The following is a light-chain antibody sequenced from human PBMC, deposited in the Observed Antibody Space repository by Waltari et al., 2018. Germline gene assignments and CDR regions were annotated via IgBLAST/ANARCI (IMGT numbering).Light chain of an antibody. Sequence: TATCRGSQSVDHYIPWYHQQPGQAPRLLIHDASNRATGVPARFSGSGSGTDFSLTISSLEPEDFAVYYCQQRRSWPITFGQGTRLEIK. CDR3: QQRRSWPIT. J-gene: IGKJ5*01. CDR2: DAS. CDR1: QSVDHY. V-gene: IGKV3-11*01.